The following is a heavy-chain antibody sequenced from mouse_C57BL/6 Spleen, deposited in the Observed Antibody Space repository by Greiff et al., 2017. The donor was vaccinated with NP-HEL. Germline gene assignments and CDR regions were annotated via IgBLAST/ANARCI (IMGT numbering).Heavy chain of an antibody. CDR3: ARGDITTVVADFDY. Sequence: VQLQQSGPELVKPGASVKISCKASGYTFTDYYMNWVKQSHGKSLEWIGDINPNNGGTSYNQKFKGKATLTVDKSSSTAYMELRSLTSEDSAVYYCARGDITTVVADFDYWGQGTTLTVSS. J-gene: IGHJ2*01. CDR1: GYTFTDYY. CDR2: INPNNGGT. D-gene: IGHD1-1*01. V-gene: IGHV1-26*01.